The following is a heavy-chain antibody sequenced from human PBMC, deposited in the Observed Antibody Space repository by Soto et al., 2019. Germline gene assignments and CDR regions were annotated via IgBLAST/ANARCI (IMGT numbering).Heavy chain of an antibody. V-gene: IGHV4-30-4*01. CDR1: GGSISSGDYY. CDR3: AREANWNYELGNDFDY. CDR2: IFYSGST. Sequence: SETLSRTWTVSGGSISSGDYYWTWIRQPPGKGLEWIGYIFYSGSTYYNPSLQSRVTISVDTSKNQFSLKLNSVTAADTAVYYCAREANWNYELGNDFDYRGKG. J-gene: IGHJ4*02. D-gene: IGHD1-7*01.